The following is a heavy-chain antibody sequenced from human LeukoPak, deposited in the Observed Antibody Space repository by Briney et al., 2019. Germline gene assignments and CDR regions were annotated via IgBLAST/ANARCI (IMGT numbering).Heavy chain of an antibody. CDR2: ISGSGGST. Sequence: GGSLRLSCAASGFTFSSYAMSWVRQAPGKGLEWVSAISGSGGSTYYADSVKGRFTISRDNSKNTLHLQMNTLRAEDTAVYYCAKLSGGDCYSSCYYDMDVWGQGTTVTVSS. V-gene: IGHV3-23*01. CDR1: GFTFSSYA. D-gene: IGHD2-21*02. J-gene: IGHJ6*02. CDR3: AKLSGGDCYSSCYYDMDV.